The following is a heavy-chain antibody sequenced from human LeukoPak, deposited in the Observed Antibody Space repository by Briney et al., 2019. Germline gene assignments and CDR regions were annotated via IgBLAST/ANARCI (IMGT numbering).Heavy chain of an antibody. D-gene: IGHD4-17*01. CDR1: GFTFSSCA. J-gene: IGHJ6*02. Sequence: GGSLRLSCAASGFTFSSCAMSWVRQAPGKGLEWVSLISGSGDSRYYADSVKGRFTISRDNAKNTLWLQMNSLRAEDTAVYYCAKGVTTVRIYYHGMDVWGQGTTVTVSS. CDR2: ISGSGDSR. CDR3: AKGVTTVRIYYHGMDV. V-gene: IGHV3-23*01.